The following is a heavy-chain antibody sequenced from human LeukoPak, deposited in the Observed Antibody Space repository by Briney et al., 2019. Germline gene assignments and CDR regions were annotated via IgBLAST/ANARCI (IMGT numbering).Heavy chain of an antibody. D-gene: IGHD3-22*01. CDR3: ARERRPDYYDSSGYYSGAFDI. CDR1: GGTFSSYA. CDR2: IIPIFGIA. V-gene: IGHV1-69*04. J-gene: IGHJ3*02. Sequence: GSSVKVSCKASGGTFSSYAISWVRQAPGQGLEWMGRIIPIFGIANYAQKFQGRVTITADKSTSTAYMELSSLRSEDTAVYYCARERRPDYYDSSGYYSGAFDIWGQGTMVTVSS.